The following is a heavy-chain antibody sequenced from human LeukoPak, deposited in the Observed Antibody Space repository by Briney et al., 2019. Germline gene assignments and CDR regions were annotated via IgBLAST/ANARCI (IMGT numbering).Heavy chain of an antibody. D-gene: IGHD3-10*01. CDR3: VRDDTYYYASGSPPA. V-gene: IGHV3-64D*09. CDR2: ITGNGGKT. Sequence: PGGSLRLSCSASGFTFSSYGMHWVRQAPGKGLESVSTITGNGGKTYYADSLGGRFTISRDNSKNTLFLQMTSLRTEDTAVYYCVRDDTYYYASGSPPAWGQGTLVIVSS. J-gene: IGHJ5*02. CDR1: GFTFSSYG.